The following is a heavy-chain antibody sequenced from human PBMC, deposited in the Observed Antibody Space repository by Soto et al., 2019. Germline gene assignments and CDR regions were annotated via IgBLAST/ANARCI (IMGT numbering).Heavy chain of an antibody. Sequence: QVQVQESGPGLVEPSQTLSLNCTVSGGSLGSGFSYWMWFRHHPGKGLEWIASIYYTGTTYYNPSLKTRLTISVDTSKSPFSLEPISVTAADAAVYYCTRGLDRAKSGFWGHGTVVTVSS. CDR3: TRGLDRAKSGF. CDR1: GGSLGSGFSY. D-gene: IGHD5-18*01. J-gene: IGHJ4*01. V-gene: IGHV4-31*03. CDR2: IYYTGTT.